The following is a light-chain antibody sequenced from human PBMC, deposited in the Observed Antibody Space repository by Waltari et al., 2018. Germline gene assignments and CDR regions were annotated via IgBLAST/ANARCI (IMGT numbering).Light chain of an antibody. CDR1: STDVGGYNY. V-gene: IGLV2-11*01. CDR2: DVS. J-gene: IGLJ2*01. CDR3: CSYAGSYTLV. Sequence: QSALTQPRSASGSPGQSVTIPCTGTSTDVGGYNYVPWYQQHPGKAPKLMIYDVSKRPSGVPDRFSGSKSGNTASLTISGLQAEDEADYYCCSYAGSYTLVFGGGTKLTVL.